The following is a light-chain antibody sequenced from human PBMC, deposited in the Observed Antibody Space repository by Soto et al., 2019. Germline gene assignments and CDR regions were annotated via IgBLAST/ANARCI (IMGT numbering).Light chain of an antibody. Sequence: QSALTQPASVSGSPGQSITISCTGTSSDVGSYDLVSWYQQRPGRAPRLMIFEVAKRPSGISTRFSGSKSGNTASLTISGLQAVDEADYFCCSYTSTNTLVFGGGIKVTVL. CDR1: SSDVGSYDL. CDR3: CSYTSTNTLV. J-gene: IGLJ2*01. CDR2: EVA. V-gene: IGLV2-23*02.